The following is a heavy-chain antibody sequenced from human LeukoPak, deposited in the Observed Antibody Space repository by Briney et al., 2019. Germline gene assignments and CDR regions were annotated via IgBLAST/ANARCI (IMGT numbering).Heavy chain of an antibody. CDR3: ARVPLDYYMDV. V-gene: IGHV3-21*01. Sequence: PGGSLRLSCAASGFTFSSYSMNWVRQAPGRGLEWVSSISSSSSYIYYADSVQGRFTISRDNAKNSLYLQMNSLRAEDTAVYYCARVPLDYYMDVWGKGTTVTVSS. CDR1: GFTFSSYS. CDR2: ISSSSSYI. J-gene: IGHJ6*03.